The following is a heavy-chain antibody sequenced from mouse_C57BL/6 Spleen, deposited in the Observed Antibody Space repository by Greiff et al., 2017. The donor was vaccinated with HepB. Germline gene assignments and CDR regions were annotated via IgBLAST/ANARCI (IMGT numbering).Heavy chain of an antibody. CDR3: ARQDGYSLNYAMDY. D-gene: IGHD2-3*01. J-gene: IGHJ4*01. CDR2: ISNLAYSI. V-gene: IGHV5-15*01. CDR1: GFTFSDYG. Sequence: EVQLVESGGGLVQPGGSLKLSCAASGFTFSDYGMAWVRQAPRKGPEWVAFISNLAYSIYYADTVTGRFTISRENAKNTLYLEMSSLRSEDTAMYYCARQDGYSLNYAMDYWGQGTSVTVSS.